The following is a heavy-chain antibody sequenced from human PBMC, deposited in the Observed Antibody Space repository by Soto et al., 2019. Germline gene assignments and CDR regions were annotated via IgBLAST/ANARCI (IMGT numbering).Heavy chain of an antibody. CDR1: GFNFSDFY. J-gene: IGHJ4*02. D-gene: IGHD1-26*01. Sequence: QVQLVESGGALVKPGGSLRLSCAASGFNFSDFYISWIRQAPGKGLEWVSFISATGETIYYAESLKGRFTLSRDNAQHSLNLPLNSLRDEVTAIYYCGRQLHGSSGKYDCHVWGQGPLVSVSS. V-gene: IGHV3-11*01. CDR3: GRQLHGSSGKYDCHV. CDR2: ISATGETI.